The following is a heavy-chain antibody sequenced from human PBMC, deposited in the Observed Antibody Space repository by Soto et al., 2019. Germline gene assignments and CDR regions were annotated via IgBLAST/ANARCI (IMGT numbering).Heavy chain of an antibody. V-gene: IGHV4-30-4*01. CDR3: ARERPPNYYDSSGDDAFDI. CDR2: IYYSGST. Sequence: QVQLQESGPGLVKPSQTLSLTCTVSVGSISRVDYYWSWIRQPPGKGLEWIGYIYYSGSTYYNPSLKSRVTISVDTSKNQFSLKLSSVTAADTAVYYCARERPPNYYDSSGDDAFDIWGQGTMVTVSS. D-gene: IGHD3-22*01. CDR1: VGSISRVDYY. J-gene: IGHJ3*02.